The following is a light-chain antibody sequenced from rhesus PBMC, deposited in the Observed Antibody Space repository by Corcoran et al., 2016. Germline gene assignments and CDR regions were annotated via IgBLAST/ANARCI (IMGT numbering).Light chain of an antibody. Sequence: DIQMTQSPSSLSASVGDTVTITCRASQSISSWLDWFQQKPGKAPKLLIYKASNLETGVPSRFSGSGSESDFPLTISLLQPEDIAPYYCQQHDHSPPWTFGQGTKVEIK. J-gene: IGKJ1*01. V-gene: IGKV1-69*01. CDR1: QSISSW. CDR3: QQHDHSPPWT. CDR2: KAS.